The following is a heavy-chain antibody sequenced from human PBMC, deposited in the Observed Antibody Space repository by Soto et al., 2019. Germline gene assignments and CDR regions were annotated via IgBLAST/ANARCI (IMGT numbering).Heavy chain of an antibody. CDR3: AKDWGRIAVAGWTD. J-gene: IGHJ4*02. CDR1: DFNFGNYA. CDR2: VPYTGAQT. Sequence: EVQLLESGGGLVQPGGSLRLSCTASDFNFGNYAMGWARQAPGKGLEWLSSLAVPYTGAQTYYADSVAGRLTVSRDDSKNTLYLELNSLRAEDTAVYYCAKDWGRIAVAGWTDWGPGTLVTVSS. V-gene: IGHV3-23*01. D-gene: IGHD6-19*01.